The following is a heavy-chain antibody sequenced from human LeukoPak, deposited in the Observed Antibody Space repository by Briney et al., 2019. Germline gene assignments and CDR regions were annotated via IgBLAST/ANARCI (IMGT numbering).Heavy chain of an antibody. CDR3: ARSSGSGWSFFDY. D-gene: IGHD6-19*01. V-gene: IGHV5-51*01. Sequence: GESLKISCKGSGYSFSNYWIGWVRQMPGKGLEWMGIVYPGYSHTRYSPSFQGQVTLSADQSISTAYLEWSRLKASDTAMYYCARSSGSGWSFFDYWGQGTLVTVSS. CDR2: VYPGYSHT. J-gene: IGHJ4*02. CDR1: GYSFSNYW.